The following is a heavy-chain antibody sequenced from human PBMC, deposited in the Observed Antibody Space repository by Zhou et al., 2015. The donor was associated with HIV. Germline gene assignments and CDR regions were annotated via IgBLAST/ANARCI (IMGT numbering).Heavy chain of an antibody. CDR1: GFTFSVFV. V-gene: IGHV3-74*03. Sequence: QLVESGGGLVKPGGSLRLTCETSGFTFSVFVFHWVRQVPGKAPLWVARLGDDGTTKTYADSVKGRFTISRDDSKKTLYLDMNSLRVEDTAVYYCAKEGPGGYSGYDPGSFDYWGQGTLVTVSS. CDR2: LGDDGTTK. J-gene: IGHJ4*02. CDR3: AKEGPGGYSGYDPGSFDY. D-gene: IGHD5-12*01.